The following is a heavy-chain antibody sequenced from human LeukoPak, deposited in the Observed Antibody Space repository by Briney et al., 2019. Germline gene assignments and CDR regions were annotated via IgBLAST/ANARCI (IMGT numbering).Heavy chain of an antibody. CDR3: ARASIAVAGTYFDY. V-gene: IGHV1-2*02. Sequence: GASVKVSCKASGYTFTGYYMHWVRQAPGQGLEWMGWINPNSGGTNYAQKLQGRVTMTTDTSTSTAYMELRSLRSDDTAVYYCARASIAVAGTYFDYWGQGTLVTVSS. J-gene: IGHJ4*02. D-gene: IGHD6-19*01. CDR1: GYTFTGYY. CDR2: INPNSGGT.